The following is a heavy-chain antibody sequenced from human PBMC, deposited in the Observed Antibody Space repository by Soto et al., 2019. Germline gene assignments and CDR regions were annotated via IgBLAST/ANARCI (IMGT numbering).Heavy chain of an antibody. V-gene: IGHV3-30*18. Sequence: WGSLRLSCAASGFTFSSYGMHWVRQAPGKGLEWVAVISYDGSNKYYADSVKGRFTISRDNSKNTLYLQMNSLRAEDTAVYYCAKDGRFWGGLYYYYGMDVWGQGTTVTVSS. J-gene: IGHJ6*02. D-gene: IGHD3-16*01. CDR2: ISYDGSNK. CDR3: AKDGRFWGGLYYYYGMDV. CDR1: GFTFSSYG.